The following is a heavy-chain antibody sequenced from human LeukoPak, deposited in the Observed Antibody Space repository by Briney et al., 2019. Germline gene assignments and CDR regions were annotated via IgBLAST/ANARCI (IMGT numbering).Heavy chain of an antibody. CDR3: ARVSRSSSWSRQFDY. J-gene: IGHJ4*02. CDR1: GFTFSSYS. CDR2: ISSSSSYI. Sequence: GGSLRLSCAASGFTFSSYSMNWVRQAPGKGLEWVSSISSSSSYIYYADSVKGRFTISRDNSKNTLYLQMNSLRPDDTAVYHCARVSRSSSWSRQFDYWGQGTLVTVSS. D-gene: IGHD6-13*01. V-gene: IGHV3-21*01.